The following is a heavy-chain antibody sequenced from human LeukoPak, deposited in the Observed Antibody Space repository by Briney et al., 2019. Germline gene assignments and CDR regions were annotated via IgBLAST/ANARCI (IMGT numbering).Heavy chain of an antibody. Sequence: MSSETLSLTCSVSGGSIGTYYWTWIRQPPGKGLEWIGYIYYTGSTNYNPSLKSRVTISVDKSKNQFSLKLSSVTAADTAVYYCARVTTLTPQTYGDLTHYGMDVWGQGTTVTVSS. J-gene: IGHJ6*02. CDR1: GGSIGTYY. CDR3: ARVTTLTPQTYGDLTHYGMDV. V-gene: IGHV4-59*12. D-gene: IGHD4-17*01. CDR2: IYYTGST.